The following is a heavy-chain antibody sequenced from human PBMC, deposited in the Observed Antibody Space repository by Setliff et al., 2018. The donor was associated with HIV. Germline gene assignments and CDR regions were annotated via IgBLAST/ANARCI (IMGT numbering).Heavy chain of an antibody. CDR2: ISPFNCNT. V-gene: IGHV1-18*01. CDR1: GYTISTYL. CDR3: ARATSGTIHDF. D-gene: IGHD3-10*01. Sequence: ASVKVSCKASGYTISTYLIAWVRQAPGQGLEWMGWISPFNCNTNYAQKLQGRLTVTTDTSTSTAYMELRSLRSDDTAVYYCARATSGTIHDFWGQGTLVTVSS. J-gene: IGHJ4*02.